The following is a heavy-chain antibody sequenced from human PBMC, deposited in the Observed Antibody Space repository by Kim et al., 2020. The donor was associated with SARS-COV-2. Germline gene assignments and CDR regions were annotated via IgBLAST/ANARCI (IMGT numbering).Heavy chain of an antibody. D-gene: IGHD3-22*01. J-gene: IGHJ4*02. V-gene: IGHV1-3*01. Sequence: QGRVTITRDTSASTAYMELSSLRSEDTAVYYCARDPLTYYYDSSGYYDYWGQGTLVTVSS. CDR3: ARDPLTYYYDSSGYYDY.